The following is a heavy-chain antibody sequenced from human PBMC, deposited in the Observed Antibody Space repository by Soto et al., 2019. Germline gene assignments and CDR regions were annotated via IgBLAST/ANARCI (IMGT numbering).Heavy chain of an antibody. D-gene: IGHD3-10*01. CDR1: GYTFSTYD. CDR2: MNPNGGDT. CDR3: ARLNYFGSGSYQDYFYFYALGG. V-gene: IGHV1-8*01. Sequence: ASVKVSCKASGYTFSTYDINWVRHAPGQGLEWMGWMNPNGGDTGSAQNFLGRLTMTRDRSIRTAYMELVSLSSEETAVYYCARLNYFGSGSYQDYFYFYALGGWGQGTTVTVSS. J-gene: IGHJ6*02.